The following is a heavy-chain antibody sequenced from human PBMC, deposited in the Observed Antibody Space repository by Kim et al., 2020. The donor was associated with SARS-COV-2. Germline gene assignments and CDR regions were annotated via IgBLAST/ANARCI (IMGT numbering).Heavy chain of an antibody. J-gene: IGHJ4*02. CDR3: AKDMGYSGYEGIDDY. D-gene: IGHD5-12*01. CDR1: GFTFGDYA. V-gene: IGHV3-9*01. Sequence: GGSLRLSCAASGFTFGDYAMHWVRQAPGKGLEWVSGISWNSGSIGYADSVKGRFTISRDNAKNSLYLQMNSLRAEDTALYYCAKDMGYSGYEGIDDYWGQGTLVTVSS. CDR2: ISWNSGSI.